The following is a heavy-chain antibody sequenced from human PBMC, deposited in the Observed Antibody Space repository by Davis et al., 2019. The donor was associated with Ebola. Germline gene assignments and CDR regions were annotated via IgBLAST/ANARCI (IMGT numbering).Heavy chain of an antibody. V-gene: IGHV1-8*03. CDR3: ARGRGRGSSSWYRSNWFDP. Sequence: ASVKVSCKASGYTFTSYDINWVRQATGQGLEWMGWMNPNSGNTGYAQKFQGRVTITRNTSISTAYMELSSLRSEDTAVYYCARGRGRGSSSWYRSNWFDPWGQGTLVTVSS. CDR2: MNPNSGNT. CDR1: GYTFTSYD. J-gene: IGHJ5*02. D-gene: IGHD6-13*01.